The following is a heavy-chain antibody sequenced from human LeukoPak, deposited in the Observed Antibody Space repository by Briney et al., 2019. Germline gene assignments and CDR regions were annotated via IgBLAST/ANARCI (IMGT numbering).Heavy chain of an antibody. D-gene: IGHD6-19*01. CDR3: VHRRVAGTLTFDY. CDR2: ISGDGGST. V-gene: IGHV3-43*02. CDR1: GFTFDDYA. J-gene: IGHJ4*02. Sequence: PGGSVRLSCAASGFTFDDYAMHWVRQAPGKGLEGGSLISGDGGSTYYADSVKGRFTISRDNSKNSLYLQMNSLRTEDTALYYCVHRRVAGTLTFDYWGQGTLVTVSS.